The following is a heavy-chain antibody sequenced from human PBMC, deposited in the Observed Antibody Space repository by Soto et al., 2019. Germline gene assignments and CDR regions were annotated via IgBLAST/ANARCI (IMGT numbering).Heavy chain of an antibody. D-gene: IGHD3-10*01. J-gene: IGHJ5*02. CDR3: AREEVAYYGSGSYNWFDP. CDR1: GGSISSGDYY. V-gene: IGHV4-30-4*01. Sequence: SSETLSLTCTVSGGSISSGDYYWSWIRQPPGKGLEWIGYIYYSGSTYYNPSLESRVTISVDTSKNQFSLKLSSVTAADTAVYYCAREEVAYYGSGSYNWFDPWGQGTLVTVSS. CDR2: IYYSGST.